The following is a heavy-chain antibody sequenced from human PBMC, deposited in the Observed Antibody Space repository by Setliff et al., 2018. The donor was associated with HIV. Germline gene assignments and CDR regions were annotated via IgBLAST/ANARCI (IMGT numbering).Heavy chain of an antibody. D-gene: IGHD3-3*01. CDR2: VYTSGST. J-gene: IGHJ3*02. CDR1: GDYISSGAYC. CDR3: ARGENYDFWSGYGNAFDI. V-gene: IGHV4-61*09. Sequence: PSETLSLTCTVSGDYISSGAYCWTWLRQPAGKGLEWIGHVYTSGSTNYNPSLKSRVTISLDASKNQFSLKLSSVTATDTAVYYCARGENYDFWSGYGNAFDIWGQGTMVTVSS.